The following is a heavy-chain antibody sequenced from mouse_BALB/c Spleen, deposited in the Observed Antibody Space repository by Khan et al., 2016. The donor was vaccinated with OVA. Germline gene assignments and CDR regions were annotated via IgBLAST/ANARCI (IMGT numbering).Heavy chain of an antibody. CDR2: ISSGSATI. D-gene: IGHD2-4*01. V-gene: IGHV5-17*02. CDR1: GFTFSNFG. Sequence: EVELVESGGGLVQPGGSRKLSCAASGFTFSNFGMHWVRQAPEKGLEWVAYISSGSATIYYADTVKGRFTISRDNPKKTLFLQMTRLRSEDTAIYYCARSLITTWYVNVGGAGTTITVSS. J-gene: IGHJ1*01. CDR3: ARSLITTWYVNV.